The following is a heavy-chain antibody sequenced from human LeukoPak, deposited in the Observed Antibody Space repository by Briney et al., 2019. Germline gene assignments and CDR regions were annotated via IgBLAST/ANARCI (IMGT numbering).Heavy chain of an antibody. J-gene: IGHJ4*02. CDR1: GYTFTSYD. V-gene: IGHV1-8*01. CDR2: MNPYCGKT. D-gene: IGHD3-16*02. CDR3: ARRTGPNTYYDYVWGSYRYADY. Sequence: ASVKVSFKSSGYTFTSYDINWVRQPTAQGLEWVGWMNPYCGKTGYAQKFQGRVTMTRSTSISTDYMELSSMRSENTAVYYWARRTGPNTYYDYVWGSYRYADYWGQGTLVTVSS.